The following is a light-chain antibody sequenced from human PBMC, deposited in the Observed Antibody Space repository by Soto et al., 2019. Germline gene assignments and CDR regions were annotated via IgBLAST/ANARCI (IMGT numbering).Light chain of an antibody. J-gene: IGKJ5*01. CDR1: QSVSSSY. CDR3: QQYGSSPPVT. V-gene: IGKV3-20*01. CDR2: GAS. Sequence: EIVLTQSPGTLSLSPGERATLSCRASQSVSSSYLAWYQQKPDQAPRLLIYGASGRATGIPDRFSGSGSGTDCTLTINRLEPEDFAVYYCQQYGSSPPVTFGQGTRLEIK.